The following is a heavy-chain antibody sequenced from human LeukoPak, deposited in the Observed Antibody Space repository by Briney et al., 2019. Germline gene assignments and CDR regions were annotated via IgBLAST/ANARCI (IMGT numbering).Heavy chain of an antibody. J-gene: IGHJ4*02. V-gene: IGHV3-7*01. D-gene: IGHD1-26*01. CDR1: GFTFSSYW. CDR2: IKPDGSDQ. CDR3: ARWSLGDY. Sequence: GGSLRLSCAASGFTFSSYWMSWVRQAPGKGLEWVANIKPDGSDQYYVDSVKGRFTISRDNAKNSLYLQMNSLRAEDTVVYYCARWSLGDYWAREPWSPSPQ.